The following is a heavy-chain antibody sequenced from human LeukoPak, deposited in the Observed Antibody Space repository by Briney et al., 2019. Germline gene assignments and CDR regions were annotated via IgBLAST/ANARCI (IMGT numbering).Heavy chain of an antibody. V-gene: IGHV3-74*01. J-gene: IGHJ4*02. CDR2: IDTDGSFT. D-gene: IGHD1-26*01. Sequence: GGSLRLSCAASGFTFSSYWMHWVRQAPGKGLVWVSRIDTDGSFTSYADSVRGRFTISKDNAKNTLYLQMSSLRAEDTAVYYCIRGTVGAPGNDYWGQGTLVTVSS. CDR1: GFTFSSYW. CDR3: IRGTVGAPGNDY.